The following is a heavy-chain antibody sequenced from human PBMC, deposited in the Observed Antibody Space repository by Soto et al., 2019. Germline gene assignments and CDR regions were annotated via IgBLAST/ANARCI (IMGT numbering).Heavy chain of an antibody. CDR2: ISGSGGST. D-gene: IGHD1-1*01. V-gene: IGHV3-23*01. CDR3: ATVSSRRYDSGGY. J-gene: IGHJ4*02. Sequence: GGSLRLSCAASGFTFSSYAMSWVRQAPGKGLEWVSAISGSGGSTYYADSVKGRFTISRDNSKNTLYLQMNSLRAEDTAVYYCATVSSRRYDSGGYWGQGTLVTVSS. CDR1: GFTFSSYA.